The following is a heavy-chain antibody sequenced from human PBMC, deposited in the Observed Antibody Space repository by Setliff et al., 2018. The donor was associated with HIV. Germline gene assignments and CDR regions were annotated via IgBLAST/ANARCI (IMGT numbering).Heavy chain of an antibody. Sequence: KSSETLSLTCAVSGYSIGSGSFWGWIRQPPGKGLEWIATIPHNGGTYYNPDPSLTGRVTISVDTSKNQFSLKLAFVTAADTAVYYCARYSTLTTNFDYWGHGTLVTVSS. CDR1: GYSIGSGSF. V-gene: IGHV4-38-2*01. D-gene: IGHD4-17*01. CDR2: IPHNGGT. J-gene: IGHJ4*01. CDR3: ARYSTLTTNFDY.